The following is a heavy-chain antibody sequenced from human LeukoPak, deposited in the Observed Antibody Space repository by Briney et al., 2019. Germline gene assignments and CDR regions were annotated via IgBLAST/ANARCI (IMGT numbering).Heavy chain of an antibody. CDR1: GFTFSSYS. CDR2: ISSSSSYI. V-gene: IGHV3-21*01. CDR3: AKEIRLKYCSGGRCSVYYGMDV. J-gene: IGHJ6*02. Sequence: PGGSLRLSCAASGFTFSSYSMNWVRQAPGKGLEWVSSISSSSSYIYYADTVKGRFTISRDNAKNSLYLQMNSLRAEDTAVYYCAKEIRLKYCSGGRCSVYYGMDVWGQGTTVTVSS. D-gene: IGHD2-15*01.